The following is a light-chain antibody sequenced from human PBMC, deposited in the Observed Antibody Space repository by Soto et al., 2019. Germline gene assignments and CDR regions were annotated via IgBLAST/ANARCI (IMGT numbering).Light chain of an antibody. CDR2: EVS. CDR3: SSYPRSSTYV. V-gene: IGLV2-14*01. CDR1: SSDVGGYNY. Sequence: QSVLTQPASVSGSPGQSITISCTGTSSDVGGYNYVSWYQQHPGKAPKLMIYEVSNRPSGVSNRFSGSKSGNTASLTISGLQAEDEADYYCSSYPRSSTYVFGNGTKVTV. J-gene: IGLJ1*01.